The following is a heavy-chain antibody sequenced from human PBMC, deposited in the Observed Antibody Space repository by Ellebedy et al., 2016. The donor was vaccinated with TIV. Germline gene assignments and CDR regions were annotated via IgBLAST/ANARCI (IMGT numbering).Heavy chain of an antibody. CDR1: GFTFSSYS. CDR3: ARDPESAYYYDSSGYASWNPDAFDI. V-gene: IGHV3-48*01. CDR2: ISSSSSTI. Sequence: GESLKISCAASGFTFSSYSMNWVRQAPGKGLEWVSYISSSSSTIYYADSVKGRFTISRDNAKNSLYLQMNSLRAEDTAVYYCARDPESAYYYDSSGYASWNPDAFDIWGQGTMVTVSS. D-gene: IGHD3-22*01. J-gene: IGHJ3*02.